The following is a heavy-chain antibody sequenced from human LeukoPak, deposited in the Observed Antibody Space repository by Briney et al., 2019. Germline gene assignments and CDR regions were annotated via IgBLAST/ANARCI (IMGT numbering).Heavy chain of an antibody. CDR2: ISSSGTTK. D-gene: IGHD2/OR15-2a*01. CDR1: GFTFSSYE. V-gene: IGHV3-48*03. Sequence: GGSLRLSCAASGFTFSSYEMNWVRQGPGKGLEWVSYISSSGTTKYYADSVKGRFTLSRDNAKKSLSLQMNSLRAEDTATYYCARSNRDAFDMWGQGTVVTVSS. J-gene: IGHJ3*02. CDR3: ARSNRDAFDM.